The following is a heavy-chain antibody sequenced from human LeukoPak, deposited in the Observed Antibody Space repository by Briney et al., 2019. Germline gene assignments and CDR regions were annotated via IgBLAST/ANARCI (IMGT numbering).Heavy chain of an antibody. Sequence: SETLSLTCAVYGGSFSSYYWGWIRQPPGKGLEWIGSIYYSGSTYYNPSLKSRVTISVDTSKNQFSLKLSSVTAADTAVYYCARDRVPVVAASLMDVWGKGTTVTVSS. CDR2: IYYSGST. J-gene: IGHJ6*04. CDR1: GGSFSSYY. D-gene: IGHD2-15*01. V-gene: IGHV4-39*07. CDR3: ARDRVPVVAASLMDV.